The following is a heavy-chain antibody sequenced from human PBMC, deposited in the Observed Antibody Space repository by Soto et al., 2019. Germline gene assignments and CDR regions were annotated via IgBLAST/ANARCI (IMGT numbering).Heavy chain of an antibody. CDR2: INAGNGNT. D-gene: IGHD2-8*01. CDR3: ARVRCTNGVCYMRAFDI. CDR1: GYTFTSYA. V-gene: IGHV1-3*01. J-gene: IGHJ3*02. Sequence: ASVKVSCKASGYTFTSYAMHWVRQAPGQRLEWMGWINAGNGNTKYSQKFQGRVTITRDTSASTAYMELSSLRSEDTAVYYCARVRCTNGVCYMRAFDIWGQGIMVTVSS.